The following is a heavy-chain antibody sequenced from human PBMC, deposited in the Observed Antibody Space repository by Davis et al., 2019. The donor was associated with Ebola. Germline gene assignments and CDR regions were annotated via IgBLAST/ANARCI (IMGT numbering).Heavy chain of an antibody. Sequence: PGGSLRLSCAASGFTLDDYAMYWVRQAPGKGLEWVAGISWNSGSIGYADSVQGRFIFSRDNAKHSLNLKMNSLRAEDTALYYCGKGLWDSSTWAPIDYWGQGILVTVSS. J-gene: IGHJ4*02. CDR2: ISWNSGSI. V-gene: IGHV3-9*01. CDR3: GKGLWDSSTWAPIDY. CDR1: GFTLDDYA. D-gene: IGHD6-13*01.